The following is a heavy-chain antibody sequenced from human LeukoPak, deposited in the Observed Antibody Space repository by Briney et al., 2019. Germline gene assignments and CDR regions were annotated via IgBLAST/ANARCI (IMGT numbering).Heavy chain of an antibody. D-gene: IGHD2-21*01. J-gene: IGHJ4*02. CDR2: LDSSGST. CDR1: GGSISGYY. V-gene: IGHV4-4*07. Sequence: SETLSLTCKVSGGSISGYYWSWIRQPAGKGLEWLGRLDSSGSTNSNSSLKSRVTMSIDRSQFSLRLTSVTAADTAIYYCARGTSCGSKCFFDYWGQGILVTVSS. CDR3: ARGTSCGSKCFFDY.